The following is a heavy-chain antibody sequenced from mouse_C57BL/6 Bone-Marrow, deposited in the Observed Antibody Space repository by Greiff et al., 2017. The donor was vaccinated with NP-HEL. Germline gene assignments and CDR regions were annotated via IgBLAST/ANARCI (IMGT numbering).Heavy chain of an antibody. CDR1: GYSITSGYY. Sequence: EVQLVESGPGLVKPSQSLSLTCSVTGYSITSGYYWNWIRQFPGNKLEWMGYISYDGSNNYNPSLKNRISITRDTSKNQFFLKLNSVTTEDTATYYCAREETARTGPYAMDYWGQGTSVTVSS. J-gene: IGHJ4*01. CDR3: AREETARTGPYAMDY. CDR2: ISYDGSN. V-gene: IGHV3-6*01. D-gene: IGHD4-1*01.